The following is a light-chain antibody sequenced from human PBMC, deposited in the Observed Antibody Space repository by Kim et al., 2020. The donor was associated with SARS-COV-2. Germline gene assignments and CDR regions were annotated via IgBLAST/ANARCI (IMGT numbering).Light chain of an antibody. V-gene: IGKV3-11*01. CDR3: QQRSNWPPIT. CDR2: DAS. CDR1: QSVSSY. Sequence: EIVLTQSPATLSLSPGERATLSCRASQSVSSYLAWYQQKPGQAPRLLIYDASNRATGIPARFSGSWSGTDFTLTISSLEPEDFAVYYCQQRSNWPPITLGQGTRLEIK. J-gene: IGKJ5*01.